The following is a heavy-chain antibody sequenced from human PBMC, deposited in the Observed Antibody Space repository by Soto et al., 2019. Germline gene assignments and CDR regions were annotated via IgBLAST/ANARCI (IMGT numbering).Heavy chain of an antibody. CDR3: ANVGYDLDYYYGMDV. V-gene: IGHV3-30*18. D-gene: IGHD5-12*01. J-gene: IGHJ6*02. CDR2: ISYDGSNK. Sequence: QVQLVESGGGVVQPGRSLRLSCAASGFTFSSYGMHWVRQAPGKGLEWVAVISYDGSNKYYADSVKGRFTISRDNSKNTLYLQRNSLRAEDTAVYYCANVGYDLDYYYGMDVWGQGTTVTVSS. CDR1: GFTFSSYG.